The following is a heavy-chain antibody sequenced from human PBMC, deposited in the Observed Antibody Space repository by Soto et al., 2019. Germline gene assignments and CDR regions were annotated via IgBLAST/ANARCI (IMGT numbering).Heavy chain of an antibody. Sequence: EVQLLESGGGLEQPGGSLRLSCAASGFTFSSYAMNWVRQAPGKWLEWVSVISGSGDSTYYADSVKGRFTISRDNSKNTLSLQMNSLRAEDTAVYYCARRGSGSYYDYWGQGTLVTVSS. CDR1: GFTFSSYA. V-gene: IGHV3-23*01. CDR3: ARRGSGSYYDY. D-gene: IGHD1-26*01. CDR2: ISGSGDST. J-gene: IGHJ4*02.